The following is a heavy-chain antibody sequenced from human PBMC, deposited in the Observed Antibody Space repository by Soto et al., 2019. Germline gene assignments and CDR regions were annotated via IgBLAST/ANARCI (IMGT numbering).Heavy chain of an antibody. V-gene: IGHV1-2*02. D-gene: IGHD6-13*01. CDR1: GYTFTGYY. CDR2: INPNSGGT. CDR3: ARERVAAAGTHYNWFDP. J-gene: IGHJ5*02. Sequence: QVQLVQSGAEVKKPGASVKVSCKASGYTFTGYYMHWVRQAPGQGLEWMGWINPNSGGTNYAQKFQGRVTMTRDASISTAYMELSRLRSDDTAVYYCARERVAAAGTHYNWFDPWGHGTLVTVSS.